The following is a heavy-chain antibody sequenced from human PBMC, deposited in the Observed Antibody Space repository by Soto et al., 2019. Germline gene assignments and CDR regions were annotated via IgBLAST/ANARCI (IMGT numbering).Heavy chain of an antibody. CDR3: ASDNAALTPRLFDY. D-gene: IGHD6-25*01. Sequence: QVQLQESGPRLVKPSETLSLTCSVSGGSISSYYWNWIRQAPGKGLEWMGYFYYSGTTNYNPSLKSRVTISVDTSKNQLSLKLSSVTAADTAVYYCASDNAALTPRLFDYWGQGILVTVSS. V-gene: IGHV4-59*01. J-gene: IGHJ4*02. CDR1: GGSISSYY. CDR2: FYYSGTT.